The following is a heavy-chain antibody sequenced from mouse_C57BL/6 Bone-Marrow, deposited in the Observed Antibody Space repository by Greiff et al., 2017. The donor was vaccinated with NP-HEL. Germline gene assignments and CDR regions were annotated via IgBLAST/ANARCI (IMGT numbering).Heavy chain of an antibody. D-gene: IGHD2-1*01. CDR1: GFSLTSYA. Sequence: VQVVESGPGLVAPSQSLSITCTVSGFSLTSYAISWVRQPPGKGLEWLGVIWTGGGTNYNSALKSRLSISKDNSKSQVFLKMNSLQTDDTARYYCARNYGNPLHWYFDVWGTGTTVTVSS. V-gene: IGHV2-9-1*01. J-gene: IGHJ1*03. CDR3: ARNYGNPLHWYFDV. CDR2: IWTGGGT.